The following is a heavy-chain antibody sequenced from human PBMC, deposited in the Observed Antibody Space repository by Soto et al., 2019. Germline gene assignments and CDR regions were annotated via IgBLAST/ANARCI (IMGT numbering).Heavy chain of an antibody. J-gene: IGHJ4*02. V-gene: IGHV4-34*01. CDR2: INHSGST. Sequence: QVQLQQWGAGLLKPSETLSLTCAVYGGSFSGYYWSWIRQPPGKGLEWIGEINHSGSTNYNPSLKSRVPISVDTSKSQFSLKLSSVTAADTAVYYCARGLNYDYIWGSQYYFDYWGQGTLVTVSS. CDR3: ARGLNYDYIWGSQYYFDY. CDR1: GGSFSGYY. D-gene: IGHD3-16*01.